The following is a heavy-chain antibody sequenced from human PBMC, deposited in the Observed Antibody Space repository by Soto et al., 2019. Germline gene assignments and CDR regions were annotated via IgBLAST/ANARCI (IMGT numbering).Heavy chain of an antibody. CDR2: IYHSGST. CDR3: ARGGVVGATSLDY. J-gene: IGHJ4*02. CDR1: GGSISSSNC. Sequence: SETLSLTCAVSGGSISSSNCWSFVRQPPGKGLEWIGEIYHSGSTNYNPSLKSRVTISVDKSKNQFSLKLSSVTAADTAVYYCARGGVVGATSLDYWGQGTLVTVSS. V-gene: IGHV4-4*02. D-gene: IGHD1-26*01.